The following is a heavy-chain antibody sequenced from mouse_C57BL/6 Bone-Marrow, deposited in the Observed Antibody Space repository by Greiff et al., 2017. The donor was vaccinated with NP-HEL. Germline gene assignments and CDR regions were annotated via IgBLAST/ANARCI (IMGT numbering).Heavy chain of an antibody. CDR3: TRPYGSSYQFAY. J-gene: IGHJ3*01. CDR1: GYTFTVYE. CDR2: IDPETGGT. V-gene: IGHV1-15*01. D-gene: IGHD1-1*01. Sequence: QVQLQQSGAELVRPGASVTLSCKASGYTFTVYEMHWVKQTPVHGLEWIGAIDPETGGTAYNQKFKGKAILTADKSSSTAYMELRSLTSEDSAVYYCTRPYGSSYQFAYWGQGTLVTVSA.